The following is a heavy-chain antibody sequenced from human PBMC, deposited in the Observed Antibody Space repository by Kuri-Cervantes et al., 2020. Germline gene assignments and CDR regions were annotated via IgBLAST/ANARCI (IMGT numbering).Heavy chain of an antibody. V-gene: IGHV4-4*07. J-gene: IGHJ6*02. Sequence: SETLSLTCTVSGGSISSYYWSWIRQPAEKGLEWIGRIYTSGSTNYNPTLKSRVTISVDTSKNQFSLKLSSVTAADTAVYYCARPGGGFFWSAYYGDGMDVWGQGTTVTVSS. CDR2: IYTSGST. CDR3: ARPGGGFFWSAYYGDGMDV. CDR1: GGSISSYY. D-gene: IGHD3-3*01.